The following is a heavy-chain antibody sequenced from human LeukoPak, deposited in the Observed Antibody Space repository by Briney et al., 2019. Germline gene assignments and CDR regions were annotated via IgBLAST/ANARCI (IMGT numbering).Heavy chain of an antibody. D-gene: IGHD3-22*01. CDR3: ARPIRTGYYDLDY. Sequence: GGSLRLSCAASGFTFSDYYMSWIRQAPGKGLEWVAVISYDGSNKYYADSAKGRFTISRDNSKNTLYLQMNSLRAEDTAVYYCARPIRTGYYDLDYWGQGTLVTVSS. V-gene: IGHV3-30*03. CDR1: GFTFSDYY. J-gene: IGHJ4*02. CDR2: ISYDGSNK.